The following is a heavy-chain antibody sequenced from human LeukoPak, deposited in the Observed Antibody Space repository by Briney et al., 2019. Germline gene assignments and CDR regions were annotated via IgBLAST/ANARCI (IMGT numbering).Heavy chain of an antibody. CDR1: GFTFSIYS. V-gene: IGHV3-21*06. Sequence: GESLKISCAASGFTFSIYSMNWVRQAPGKGLEWVSSISSSSSFISYADSVQGRFTISRDNAKNSLYLQMNSLRAEDTAVYYCAKNRESSSSHFDCWGQGTLVAVSS. D-gene: IGHD6-6*01. J-gene: IGHJ4*02. CDR2: ISSSSSFI. CDR3: AKNRESSSSHFDC.